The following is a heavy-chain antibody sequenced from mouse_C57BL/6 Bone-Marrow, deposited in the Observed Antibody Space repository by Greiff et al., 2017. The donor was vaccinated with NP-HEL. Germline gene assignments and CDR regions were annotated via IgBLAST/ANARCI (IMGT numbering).Heavy chain of an antibody. CDR3: ARSVPGGAWFAY. CDR2: IDPSDSET. V-gene: IGHV1-52*01. CDR1: GYTFTSYW. Sequence: QVQLQQPGAELVRPGSSVKLSCKASGYTFTSYWMHWVKQRPIQGLEWIGNIDPSDSETHYNQKFKDKATLTVDKSSSTAYMQLSSLTSEDSAVYYCARSVPGGAWFAYWGQGTLVTVSA. J-gene: IGHJ3*01.